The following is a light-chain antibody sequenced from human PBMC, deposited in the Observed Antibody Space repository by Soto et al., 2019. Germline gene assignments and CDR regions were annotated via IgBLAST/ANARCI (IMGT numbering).Light chain of an antibody. V-gene: IGKV1-39*01. CDR2: AAS. CDR3: QQSYTTPRN. J-gene: IGKJ2*01. CDR1: QSISLY. Sequence: DIQMTQSPSSLSASVGDRVTITCRTGQSISLYLNWYQQTPGKAPKLLIYAASRLQSGVPSRFSGSGSGTDVSLTISSLQPEDFATYYCQQSYTTPRNFGQGTKLEIK.